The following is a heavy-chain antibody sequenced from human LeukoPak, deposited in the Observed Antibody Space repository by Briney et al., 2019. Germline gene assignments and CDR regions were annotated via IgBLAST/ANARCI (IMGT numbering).Heavy chain of an antibody. Sequence: SETLSLTCTVSGGSISSYYWSWIRQPPGKGLEWIGYIYYSGSTNYNPSLKSRVTISVDTSKNQFSLKPSSVTAADTAVYYCARDGLGFDYWGQGTLVTVSS. CDR2: IYYSGST. V-gene: IGHV4-59*01. D-gene: IGHD2-2*03. CDR1: GGSISSYY. CDR3: ARDGLGFDY. J-gene: IGHJ4*02.